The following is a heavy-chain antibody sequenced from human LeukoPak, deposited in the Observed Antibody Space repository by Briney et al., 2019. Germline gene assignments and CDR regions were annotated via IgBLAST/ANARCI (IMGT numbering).Heavy chain of an antibody. D-gene: IGHD1-26*01. CDR1: GYTFTGYY. CDR2: INPNSGNT. J-gene: IGHJ6*03. CDR3: ARRGVVGATRYYYYYYMDV. V-gene: IGHV1-8*02. Sequence: ASVKVSCKASGYTFTGYYMHWVRQAPGQGLEWMGWINPNSGNTGYAQKFQGRVTMTRNISISTAYMELSSLRSEDTAVYYCARRGVVGATRYYYYYYMDVWGKGTTVTISS.